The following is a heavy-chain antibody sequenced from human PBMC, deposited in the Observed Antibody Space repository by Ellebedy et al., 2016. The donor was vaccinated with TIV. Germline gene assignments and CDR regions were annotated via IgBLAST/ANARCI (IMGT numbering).Heavy chain of an antibody. D-gene: IGHD6-13*01. J-gene: IGHJ4*02. Sequence: PGGSLRLSCAASGFTFSSYGMHWVRQAPGKGLEWVAVIWSDGSNKYYADSVKGRFTISRDNSNNTLYLQMNSLRAEETAVYYCARSALGSSWYLVGDYWGQGTLVTVSS. CDR3: ARSALGSSWYLVGDY. V-gene: IGHV3-33*08. CDR2: IWSDGSNK. CDR1: GFTFSSYG.